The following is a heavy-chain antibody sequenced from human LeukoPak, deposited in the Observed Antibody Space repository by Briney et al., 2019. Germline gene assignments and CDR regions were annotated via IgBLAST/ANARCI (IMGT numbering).Heavy chain of an antibody. Sequence: GGSLRLFCAASGFTFSSYSMNWVRQAPGKGLEWVSSISSSSSYIYYADSVKGRFTISRDNAKNSLYLQMNSLRAEDTAVYYCATSTGYSSGWYSVAVGAFDIWGQGTMVTVSS. J-gene: IGHJ3*02. CDR1: GFTFSSYS. D-gene: IGHD6-19*01. V-gene: IGHV3-21*01. CDR2: ISSSSSYI. CDR3: ATSTGYSSGWYSVAVGAFDI.